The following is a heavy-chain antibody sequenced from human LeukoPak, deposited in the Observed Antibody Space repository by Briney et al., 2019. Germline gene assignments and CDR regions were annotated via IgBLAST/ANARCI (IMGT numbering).Heavy chain of an antibody. D-gene: IGHD5-12*01. J-gene: IGHJ4*02. V-gene: IGHV1-8*01. CDR1: GYTFTSYD. CDR3: ARLSRGYSGYDHPDFDY. CDR2: MNPNSGNT. Sequence: GASVKVSCKASGYTFTSYDINWVRQATGQGLEWMGWMNPNSGNTGYAQKFQGRVTMTRNTSISTAYMELSSLRSEDTAVYYCARLSRGYSGYDHPDFDYWGQGTLVTVSS.